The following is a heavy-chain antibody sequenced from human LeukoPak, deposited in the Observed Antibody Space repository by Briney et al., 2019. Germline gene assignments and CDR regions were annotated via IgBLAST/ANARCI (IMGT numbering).Heavy chain of an antibody. CDR1: GXSFSGYY. J-gene: IGHJ4*02. CDR2: INHSGST. CDR3: ARGYYDSSGYYTFGFDY. D-gene: IGHD3-22*01. Sequence: KPSETLSLTCAVYGXSFSGYYWSWIRQPPGKGLEWIGEINHSGSTNYNPSPKSRVTISVDTSKNQFSLKLSSVTAADTAVYYCARGYYDSSGYYTFGFDYWGQGTLVTVSS. V-gene: IGHV4-34*01.